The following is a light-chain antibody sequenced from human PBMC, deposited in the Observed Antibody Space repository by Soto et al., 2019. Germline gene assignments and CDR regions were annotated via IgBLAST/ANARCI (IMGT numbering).Light chain of an antibody. CDR2: GAS. V-gene: IGKV3-15*01. Sequence: EKLMTRTPATLSVSPGERATLSCRASQSVRSKLAWYQQIPGQAPRLLIYGASTRATGIPARFSGSGSGTEFPLTICGLQSEDFAVYHCQQYSNWPPITFGKGTRLEIK. CDR1: QSVRSK. J-gene: IGKJ5*01. CDR3: QQYSNWPPIT.